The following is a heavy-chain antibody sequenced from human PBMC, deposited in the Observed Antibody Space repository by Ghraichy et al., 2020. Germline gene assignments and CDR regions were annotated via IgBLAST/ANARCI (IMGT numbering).Heavy chain of an antibody. CDR3: ARGEDGSPDS. CDR2: MSTDGKTK. Sequence: GGSLRLSCAASGFTFSRYGMHLVRQAPGKGLVWVALMSTDGKTKYYEDSVRGRFTISRDNSKNTLFLQMNSLRAEDTAMYYCARGEDGSPDSWGQGTLVTVSS. D-gene: IGHD1-26*01. CDR1: GFTFSRYG. V-gene: IGHV3-30*03. J-gene: IGHJ4*02.